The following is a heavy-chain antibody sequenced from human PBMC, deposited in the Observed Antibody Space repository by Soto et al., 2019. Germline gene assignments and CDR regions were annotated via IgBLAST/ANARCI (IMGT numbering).Heavy chain of an antibody. CDR1: GFTVSSNY. V-gene: IGHV3-53*05. CDR2: IYSGGST. J-gene: IGHJ6*02. D-gene: IGHD3-16*01. Sequence: GGSVRLSCAASGFTVSSNYMSWVRQAPGKGLEWVSVIYSGGSTYYADSVKGRFTISRDNSKNTLYLQMNSLGAEDTAVYYCAKDGGVRQYYYYYGMDVWGQGTTVTVSS. CDR3: AKDGGVRQYYYYYGMDV.